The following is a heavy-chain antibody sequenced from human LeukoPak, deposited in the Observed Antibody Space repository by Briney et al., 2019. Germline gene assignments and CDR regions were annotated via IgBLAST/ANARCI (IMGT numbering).Heavy chain of an antibody. J-gene: IGHJ4*02. Sequence: SETLSLTCTVSVGSISSSSYYWGWIRQPPGKGLEWIGSIYHSGSSYYNPSLKSRVTISVDTSKNQFSLKLSSVTAADTAVYYCARNINYYGSGSYFDYWGQGTLVTVSS. V-gene: IGHV4-39*07. CDR2: IYHSGSS. D-gene: IGHD3-10*01. CDR1: VGSISSSSYY. CDR3: ARNINYYGSGSYFDY.